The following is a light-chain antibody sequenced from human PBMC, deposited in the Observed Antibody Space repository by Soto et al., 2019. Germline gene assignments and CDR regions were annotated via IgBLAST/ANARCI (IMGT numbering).Light chain of an antibody. J-gene: IGLJ1*01. CDR3: CLYAGRYV. CDR2: EGS. V-gene: IGLV2-23*01. Sequence: QSALTQPASVSGSPGQSITISCTGTSSDVGSSNLVSWYQQHPGKAPKLMIYEGSKRPSGISNRFSGSKSGNTASLTISGLQAEDEADYYCCLYAGRYVFGTGTKVTVL. CDR1: SSDVGSSNL.